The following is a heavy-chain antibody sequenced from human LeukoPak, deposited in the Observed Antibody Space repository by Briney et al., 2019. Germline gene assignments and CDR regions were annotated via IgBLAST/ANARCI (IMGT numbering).Heavy chain of an antibody. J-gene: IGHJ4*02. CDR2: FDPEDGET. D-gene: IGHD6-13*01. V-gene: IGHV1-24*01. CDR3: ATGGTLIAAAGLFDY. CDR1: GYTLTELS. Sequence: ASVKVSCKVSGYTLTELSMHWVGQAPGKGLEWMGGFDPEDGETIYAQKFQGRVTMTEDTSTDTAYMELSSLRSEDTAVYYCATGGTLIAAAGLFDYWGQGTLVTVSS.